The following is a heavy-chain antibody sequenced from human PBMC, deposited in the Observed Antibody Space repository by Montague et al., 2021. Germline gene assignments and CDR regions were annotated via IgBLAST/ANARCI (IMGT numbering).Heavy chain of an antibody. CDR1: GGSLSSSNW. J-gene: IGHJ3*02. CDR2: IYHSGST. V-gene: IGHV4-4*02. D-gene: IGHD3-22*01. Sequence: SETLSLTCAVSGGSLSSSNWWTWVRQPPGKGLEWIGEIYHSGSTNYNPSLKSRVTMSVDKSKSQFSLRLSSVAAADTAVYYCARGIPAHYYDSSGDAFDIWGQGTMVTVSS. CDR3: ARGIPAHYYDSSGDAFDI.